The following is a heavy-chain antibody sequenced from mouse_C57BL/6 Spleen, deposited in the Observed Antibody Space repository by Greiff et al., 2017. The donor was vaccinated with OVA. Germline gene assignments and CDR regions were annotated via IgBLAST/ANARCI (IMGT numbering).Heavy chain of an antibody. CDR2: IYPGDGDT. Sequence: QVQLQQSGPELVKPGASVKISCKASGYAFSSSWMNWVKQRPGKGLEWIGRIYPGDGDTNYNGKFKGKATLTADKSSSTAYMQLSSLTSEDSAVYFCAREDYYGPYWYFDVWGTGTTVTVSS. J-gene: IGHJ1*03. CDR3: AREDYYGPYWYFDV. CDR1: GYAFSSSW. V-gene: IGHV1-82*01. D-gene: IGHD1-1*01.